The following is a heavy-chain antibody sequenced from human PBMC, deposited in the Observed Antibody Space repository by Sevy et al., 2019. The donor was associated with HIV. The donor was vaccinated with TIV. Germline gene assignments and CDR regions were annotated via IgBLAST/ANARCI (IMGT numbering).Heavy chain of an antibody. CDR1: GYTFTSYY. CDR2: INPSGGST. Sequence: ASVKVSCKASGYTFTSYYMHWVRQAPGQGLAWMGIINPSGGSTSYAQKFQGRVTMTRDTSTSTVYMELGSLRSEDTAVYYCARDADRNIRFLEWLSLLHGMDFWGQGTTVTVSS. V-gene: IGHV1-46*01. D-gene: IGHD3-3*01. CDR3: ARDADRNIRFLEWLSLLHGMDF. J-gene: IGHJ6*02.